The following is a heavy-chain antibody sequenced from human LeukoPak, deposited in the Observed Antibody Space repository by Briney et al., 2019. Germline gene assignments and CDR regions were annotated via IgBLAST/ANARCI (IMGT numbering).Heavy chain of an antibody. J-gene: IGHJ3*02. D-gene: IGHD1-1*01. V-gene: IGHV4-39*07. CDR1: GGSISSNSNH. CDR2: FDYSGST. Sequence: PSETLSLTCTVSGGSISSNSNHWGWIRQPPGKGLEWIGSFDYSGSTYYNPSLKSRLTISVDTSKNQFSLKLSSVTAADTAVYYCARHERVFDAFDIWGQGTMVTVSS. CDR3: ARHERVFDAFDI.